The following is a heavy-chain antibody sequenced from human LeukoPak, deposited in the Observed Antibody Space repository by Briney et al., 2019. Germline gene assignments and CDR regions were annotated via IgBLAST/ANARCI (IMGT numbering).Heavy chain of an antibody. Sequence: SETLSLTCTVSGGSMSNYKWSWIRQPAGKGLEWIGRIFTSGYTNYNASVQSRVTMSVDTSKNQFSLKLSSVTAADMAVYYCVRGIVGATAPDSWGQGALVIVSS. D-gene: IGHD1-26*01. CDR3: VRGIVGATAPDS. V-gene: IGHV4-4*07. CDR2: IFTSGYT. J-gene: IGHJ4*02. CDR1: GGSMSNYK.